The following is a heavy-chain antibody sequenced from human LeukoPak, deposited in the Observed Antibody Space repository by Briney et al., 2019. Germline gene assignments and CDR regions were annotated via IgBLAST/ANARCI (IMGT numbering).Heavy chain of an antibody. Sequence: RPSETLSLTCTVSGGSISSGGYYWSWIRQPPGKGLEWIGEINHSGSTNYNPSLKSRVTISVDTSKNQFFLKLSSVTAADTAVYYCARHEAGTLYYWGQGTLVTVSS. V-gene: IGHV4-39*01. D-gene: IGHD1-7*01. CDR1: GGSISSGGYY. CDR2: INHSGST. J-gene: IGHJ4*02. CDR3: ARHEAGTLYY.